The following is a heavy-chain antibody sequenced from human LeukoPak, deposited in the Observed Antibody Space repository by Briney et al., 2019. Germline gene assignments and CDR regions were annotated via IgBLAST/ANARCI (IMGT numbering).Heavy chain of an antibody. J-gene: IGHJ6*03. D-gene: IGHD6-25*01. CDR3: ARNERRAQKDTYYAYFYYMDV. V-gene: IGHV4-59*11. CDR2: IYSSGYT. CDR1: NGSISSHY. Sequence: SETLSLTCTVSNGSISSHYWSWIRQPPGKGLEWIGLIYSSGYTNYNPSLKSRVTISVDASRNQFSLKLSSATAADTAVYFCARNERRAQKDTYYAYFYYMDVWGKGSTVTVSS.